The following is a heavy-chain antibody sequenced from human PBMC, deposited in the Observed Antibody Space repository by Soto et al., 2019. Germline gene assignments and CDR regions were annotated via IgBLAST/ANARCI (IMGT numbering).Heavy chain of an antibody. CDR1: GGSISSDNCL. V-gene: IGHV4-39*01. CDR2: IYYRGTT. Sequence: QLQLQESGPRLVKPSETLSLTCTVSGGSISSDNCLWGWIRQPPGKGLEWIGNIYYRGTTYYNPSLKSRVTISVDTSKNQFSLQLSSVTAADTAVYYCARRMEESNGKSFDYWGRGTLVTVSS. D-gene: IGHD2-8*01. CDR3: ARRMEESNGKSFDY. J-gene: IGHJ4*02.